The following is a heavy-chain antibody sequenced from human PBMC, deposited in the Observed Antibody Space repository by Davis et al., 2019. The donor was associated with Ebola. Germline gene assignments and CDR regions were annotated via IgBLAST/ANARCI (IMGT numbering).Heavy chain of an antibody. V-gene: IGHV4-59*11. J-gene: IGHJ4*02. CDR2: IYYSGIT. Sequence: PGGSLRLSCTVSGGSISSHYWSWLRQPPGKGLEWIAYIYYSGITNYNPSLKSRVTISVDTSKNQFSLKLNSVTTADTAVYFCAERGGSVWGQGTLVTVSS. CDR3: AERGGSV. CDR1: GGSISSHY. D-gene: IGHD3-16*01.